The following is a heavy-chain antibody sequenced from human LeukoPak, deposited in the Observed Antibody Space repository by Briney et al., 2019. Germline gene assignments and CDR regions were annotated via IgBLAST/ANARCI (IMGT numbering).Heavy chain of an antibody. Sequence: PGGSLRLSCAASRFSFSSYAMSWVRQAPGEGLEWASAICGSGGSTYYADSVKGRFTISRDNSKNTLYLQMDSLRAEETGVYYRGKGGMQLPFECWGQGTLVTVSS. CDR3: GKGGMQLPFEC. D-gene: IGHD2-2*01. CDR1: RFSFSSYA. J-gene: IGHJ4*02. V-gene: IGHV3-23*01. CDR2: ICGSGGST.